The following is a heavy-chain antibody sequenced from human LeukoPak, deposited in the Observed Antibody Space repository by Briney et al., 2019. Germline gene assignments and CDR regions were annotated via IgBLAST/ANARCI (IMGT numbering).Heavy chain of an antibody. CDR1: GYTFTGYY. D-gene: IGHD2-15*01. CDR3: ARSWRFCSGDSCYPIDY. J-gene: IGHJ4*02. CDR2: INPNSGGT. V-gene: IGHV1-2*02. Sequence: ASVKVSCKASGYTFTGYYMHWVRQAPGQGLEWMGWINPNSGGTNYAQKFRGRVTMTRDTSISAAYMELSRLRSDDTAVYYCARSWRFCSGDSCYPIDYWGQGTLVTVSS.